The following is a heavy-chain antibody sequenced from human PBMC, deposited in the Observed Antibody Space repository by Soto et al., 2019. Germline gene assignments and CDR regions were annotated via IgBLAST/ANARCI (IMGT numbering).Heavy chain of an antibody. CDR1: GFTFNNYA. V-gene: IGHV3-23*01. CDR3: AKGRGGSGSLTPRVDF. D-gene: IGHD3-10*01. J-gene: IGHJ4*02. CDR2: ISGGGDTT. Sequence: EVQLLESGGGLVQPGGSLRLSCAASGFTFNNYAMTWVRQAPGKGLEWVSAISGGGDTTSYADSVKGRFTVSRDGSKNTLYLQMSSLRAEDTALYYCAKGRGGSGSLTPRVDFWGQGTLVNVSS.